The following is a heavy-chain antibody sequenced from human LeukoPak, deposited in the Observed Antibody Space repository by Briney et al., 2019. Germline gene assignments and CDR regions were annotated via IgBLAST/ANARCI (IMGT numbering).Heavy chain of an antibody. J-gene: IGHJ4*02. CDR3: ARGYDSSGRQIGRNDY. CDR2: VYYGRSP. CDR1: GDSISRSTYY. V-gene: IGHV4-39*02. D-gene: IGHD3-22*01. Sequence: PSETLSLTCTVSGDSISRSTYYWAWIRQPPGKGLEWIGSVYYGRSPYYNPSLESRATISVDTSKNHFSLKMSSVTAADTAVYYCARGYDSSGRQIGRNDYWGQGTLVTVSS.